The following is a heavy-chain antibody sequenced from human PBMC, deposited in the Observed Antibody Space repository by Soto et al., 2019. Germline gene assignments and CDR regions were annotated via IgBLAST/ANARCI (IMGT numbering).Heavy chain of an antibody. CDR3: AKDSEKAIVLVVAASPTDY. CDR1: GFTFSSYG. Sequence: QVQLVESGGGVVQPGRSLRLSCAASGFTFSSYGMHWGRQAPDKGLEWVAVISYDGSNKYYEDSVKGRFTISRYNSKNTLYLQMNSLRAEDKAVYYCAKDSEKAIVLVVAASPTDYWGQGTLVTVYS. V-gene: IGHV3-30*18. D-gene: IGHD2-15*01. J-gene: IGHJ4*02. CDR2: ISYDGSNK.